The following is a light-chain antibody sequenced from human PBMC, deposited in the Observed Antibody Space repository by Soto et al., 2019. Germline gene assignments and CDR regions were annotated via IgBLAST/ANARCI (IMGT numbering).Light chain of an antibody. V-gene: IGKV3-20*01. Sequence: EIVLTQSPGTLSLSPGERATLSCRASQSVSSTQLGWYQQKPGQAPRLLIYAASSRATGIPDRFSGSGSGTDLTLTISRLEPDDFAVYYCQQYGSSLITFGQGTRLEI. CDR3: QQYGSSLIT. CDR2: AAS. J-gene: IGKJ5*01. CDR1: QSVSSTQ.